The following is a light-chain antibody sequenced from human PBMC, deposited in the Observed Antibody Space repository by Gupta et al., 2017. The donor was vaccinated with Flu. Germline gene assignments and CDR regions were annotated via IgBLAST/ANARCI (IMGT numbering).Light chain of an antibody. V-gene: IGKV1-5*03. CDR2: KTS. Sequence: DIQITQSPSTLSASVGDSVTITCRASQNINNWLAWFQQKPGEAPKLLIYKTSSLHSGVPSRFSGSGSGTEFTLTISNLQPDDSATYYCQHNNSYLYTFGQATKLEIK. CDR1: QNINNW. J-gene: IGKJ2*01. CDR3: QHNNSYLYT.